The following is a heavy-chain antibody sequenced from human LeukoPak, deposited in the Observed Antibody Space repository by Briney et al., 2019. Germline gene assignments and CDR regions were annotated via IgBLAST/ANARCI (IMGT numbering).Heavy chain of an antibody. CDR3: ARVGDHYHWYFDL. CDR2: LYSGADT. J-gene: IGHJ2*01. V-gene: IGHV3-53*01. D-gene: IGHD3-10*01. CDR1: GFSVGTKY. Sequence: PVGSLTLSCEASGFSVGTKYMNWVRQAPGKGLEGVSILYSGADTYYADSVKGRFTISRDSSKNTLFLHMNSLRADDTAIYYCARVGDHYHWYFDLWGRGTRVSVSS.